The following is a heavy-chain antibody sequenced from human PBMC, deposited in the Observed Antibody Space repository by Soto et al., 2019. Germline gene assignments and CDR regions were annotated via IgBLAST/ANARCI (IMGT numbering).Heavy chain of an antibody. V-gene: IGHV3-30*18. Sequence: GGSLRLSCAASGFTFSSYAMSWVRQAPGKGLEWVAVISYDGINKYYADSVKGRFTISRDNSKNTLYLQMNSLRAEDTAVYYCAKSPGGYYSFDIWGQGTMVTVSS. CDR1: GFTFSSYA. J-gene: IGHJ3*02. CDR2: ISYDGINK. D-gene: IGHD3-3*01. CDR3: AKSPGGYYSFDI.